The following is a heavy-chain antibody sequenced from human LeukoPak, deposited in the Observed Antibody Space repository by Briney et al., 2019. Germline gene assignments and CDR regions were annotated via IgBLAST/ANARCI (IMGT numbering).Heavy chain of an antibody. Sequence: RAGGSLRLSCAASGFTFDDYGMSWVRQAPGKGLEWVSGINWNGGSTGYADSVKGRFTISRDNAKNSLYLQMNSLRAEDTALYYCARSSIAAPRHKEYFQHWGQGTLVTVSS. CDR2: INWNGGST. J-gene: IGHJ1*01. CDR3: ARSSIAAPRHKEYFQH. CDR1: GFTFDDYG. V-gene: IGHV3-20*04. D-gene: IGHD6-6*01.